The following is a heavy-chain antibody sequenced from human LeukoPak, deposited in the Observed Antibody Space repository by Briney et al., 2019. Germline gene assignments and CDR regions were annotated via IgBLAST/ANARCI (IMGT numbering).Heavy chain of an antibody. CDR2: ISSSGSTI. V-gene: IGHV3-11*01. CDR3: ARDQNWELHRVVYYYGMDV. CDR1: GFTFIDYY. D-gene: IGHD1-26*01. J-gene: IGHJ6*02. Sequence: KPGGSLRLSGAAPGFTFIDYYMSWIRKAPGKGLEWVSTISSSGSTIYYADSVKGRFTISRDNAKNSLYLQMNSLRAEDTAVYYCARDQNWELHRVVYYYGMDVWGQGTTVTVSS.